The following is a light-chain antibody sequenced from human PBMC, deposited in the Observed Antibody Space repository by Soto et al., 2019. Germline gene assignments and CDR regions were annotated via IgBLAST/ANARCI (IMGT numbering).Light chain of an antibody. CDR1: QSVSSN. CDR3: QQRNDWQVT. V-gene: IGKV3-15*01. Sequence: EIVMTQSPATLSVSQGERATLSCRASQSVSSNLAWYQQKPGQAPRLLIYGASTRATGIPARFSGSGSGTEFTLIISSLQSEDSAVYYCQQRNDWQVTFGQGTRLEI. CDR2: GAS. J-gene: IGKJ5*01.